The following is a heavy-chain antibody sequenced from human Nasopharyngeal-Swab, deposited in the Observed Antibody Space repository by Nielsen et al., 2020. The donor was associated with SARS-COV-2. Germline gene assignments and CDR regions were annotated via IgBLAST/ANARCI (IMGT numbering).Heavy chain of an antibody. D-gene: IGHD2-15*01. J-gene: IGHJ6*02. CDR2: ISSSGSTI. CDR3: ARDQGIFQGDYYYYYGMDV. V-gene: IGHV3-48*03. CDR1: GFTFSSYE. Sequence: GESLKISCAASGFTFSSYEMNWVRQAPGKGLEWVSYISSSGSTIYYADSVKGRFTTSRDNAKNSLYLQMNSLRAEDTAVYYCARDQGIFQGDYYYYYGMDVWGQGTTVTVSS.